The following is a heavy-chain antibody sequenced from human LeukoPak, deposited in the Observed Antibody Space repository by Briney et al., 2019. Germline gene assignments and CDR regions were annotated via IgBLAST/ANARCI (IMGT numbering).Heavy chain of an antibody. CDR1: GFPFSVYS. CDR3: ARVALLITMVRGAFFDF. CDR2: INGDSSST. V-gene: IGHV3-21*01. D-gene: IGHD3-10*01. J-gene: IGHJ4*02. Sequence: GSLRLSCAASGFPFSVYSLNWVRQAPGKGLEWVSSINGDSSSTYYADSVKGRFTISRDNAENSLYLQMNSLRGEDTAVYYCARVALLITMVRGAFFDFWGQGTLVTVSS.